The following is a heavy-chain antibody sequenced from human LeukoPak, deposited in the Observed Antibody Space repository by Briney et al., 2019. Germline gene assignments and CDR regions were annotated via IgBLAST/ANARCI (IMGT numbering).Heavy chain of an antibody. CDR1: GVSVSSYY. CDR2: IYTSGNT. D-gene: IGHD2-2*01. Sequence: SETLSLTCTVSGVSVSSYYWSWIRQAAGKGLEWIGRIYTSGNTNYNPSLKSRVTISVDKSKNQFSLKLISVTAADTGMYYCAVDNRDYWGQGTLVTVSS. CDR3: AVDNRDY. J-gene: IGHJ4*02. V-gene: IGHV4-4*07.